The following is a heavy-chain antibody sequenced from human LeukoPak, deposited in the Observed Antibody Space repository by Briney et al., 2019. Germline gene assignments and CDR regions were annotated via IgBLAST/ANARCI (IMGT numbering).Heavy chain of an antibody. Sequence: ASVKVSCKASGYTFTSYGISWVRQAPGQGLEWMGWISAYNGNTNYAQKLQGRVTMTTDTSTSTAYMELRSLRSDDTAVYYYARDLNPLVAVAGTSFDYWGQGTLVTVSS. CDR3: ARDLNPLVAVAGTSFDY. CDR1: GYTFTSYG. D-gene: IGHD6-19*01. J-gene: IGHJ4*02. V-gene: IGHV1-18*01. CDR2: ISAYNGNT.